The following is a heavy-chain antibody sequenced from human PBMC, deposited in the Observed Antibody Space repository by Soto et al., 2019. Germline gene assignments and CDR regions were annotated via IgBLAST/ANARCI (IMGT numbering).Heavy chain of an antibody. D-gene: IGHD2-15*01. J-gene: IGHJ6*03. V-gene: IGHV4-59*01. CDR1: GGTISSYY. Sequence: SETLSLTCTVSGGTISSYYWSWIRQPPGKGLEWIGYIYYSGSTNYNPSLKSRVTISVDTSRNQFSLKLSSVTAADTAVYYCARVVGHLGYYYYMDVWGKGTTVTVSS. CDR3: ARVVGHLGYYYYMDV. CDR2: IYYSGST.